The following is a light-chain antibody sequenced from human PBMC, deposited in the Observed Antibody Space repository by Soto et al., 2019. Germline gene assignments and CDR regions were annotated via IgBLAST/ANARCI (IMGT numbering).Light chain of an antibody. Sequence: QPVLTQPPSASGTPGQRVTISCSGGSSNIGGNTVNWYQQLPGAAPKLIIFSNSQRPSGVPDRFSGSKSGTSASLAIGGLQSEDEAEYYCSTWDDGLNGPLFGGGTKVTVL. V-gene: IGLV1-44*01. CDR2: SNS. CDR1: SSNIGGNT. CDR3: STWDDGLNGPL. J-gene: IGLJ2*01.